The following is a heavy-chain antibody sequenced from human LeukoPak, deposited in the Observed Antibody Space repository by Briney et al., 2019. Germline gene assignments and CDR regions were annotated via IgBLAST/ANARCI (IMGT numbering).Heavy chain of an antibody. V-gene: IGHV5-51*01. CDR1: GYRFTSYW. CDR3: ARGASGYWFDP. D-gene: IGHD1-26*01. J-gene: IGHJ5*02. Sequence: GESLKISCKGSGYRFTSYWIAWVRQMPGKGLEWMGIIYPGDSTTRYSPSFQGQVTISADKSVSTVYLQWSSLKASDTAIYYCARGASGYWFDPWGQGTLVTVSS. CDR2: IYPGDSTT.